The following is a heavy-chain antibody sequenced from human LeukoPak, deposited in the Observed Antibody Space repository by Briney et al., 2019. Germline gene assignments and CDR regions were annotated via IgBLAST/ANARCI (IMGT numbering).Heavy chain of an antibody. V-gene: IGHV3-30*02. J-gene: IGHJ4*02. Sequence: PGGSLTLSCAASGFTFSSYGMHWVRQAPGKGLEWVAFIRYDGSNKYYADSVKGRFTISRDNSKNTLYVQMNSLRAEDTAVYYCAKDLSMGYCSGGSCGGIDYWGQGTLVTVSS. CDR3: AKDLSMGYCSGGSCGGIDY. CDR1: GFTFSSYG. D-gene: IGHD2-15*01. CDR2: IRYDGSNK.